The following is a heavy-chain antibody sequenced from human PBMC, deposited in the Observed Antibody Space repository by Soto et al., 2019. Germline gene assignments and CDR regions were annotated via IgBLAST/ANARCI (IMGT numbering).Heavy chain of an antibody. CDR3: ASLGVKGVVPAAPPYYYYGMDV. CDR1: GGTFSSYA. V-gene: IGHV1-69*13. J-gene: IGHJ6*02. Sequence: AVKVSCKASGGTFSSYAIRWVRQAPGQGLEWMGGIIPIFGTANYAQKFQGRVTLTADESTSTAYMELSSLRSEDTAVYYCASLGVKGVVPAAPPYYYYGMDVWGQGTTVTVSS. D-gene: IGHD2-2*01. CDR2: IIPIFGTA.